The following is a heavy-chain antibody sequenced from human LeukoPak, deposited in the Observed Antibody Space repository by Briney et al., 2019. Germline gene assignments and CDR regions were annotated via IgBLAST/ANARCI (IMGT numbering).Heavy chain of an antibody. V-gene: IGHV1-18*01. Sequence: ASVKVSCKASGYTFTSYGISWVRQAPGQGLEWMGWISAYNGNTNYAQKLQGRVTMTADTSTSTAYMELRSLRSDDTAVYYCAREEDYGDYVDWFDPWGQGTLVPSPQ. CDR2: ISAYNGNT. D-gene: IGHD4-17*01. J-gene: IGHJ5*02. CDR3: AREEDYGDYVDWFDP. CDR1: GYTFTSYG.